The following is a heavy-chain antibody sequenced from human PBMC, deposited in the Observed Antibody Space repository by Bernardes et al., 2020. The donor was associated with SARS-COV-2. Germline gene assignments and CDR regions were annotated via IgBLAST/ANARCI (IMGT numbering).Heavy chain of an antibody. J-gene: IGHJ4*02. V-gene: IGHV4-34*01. CDR1: GGSFSGYY. CDR2: INHSGST. Sequence: SETLSLTCAVYGGSFSGYYWSWIRQPPGKGLEWIGEINHSGSTNYNPSLKSRVTISVDTSKNQFSLKLSSVTAADTAVYYCAGGHGRRWLNYWGQGTLVTVSS. CDR3: AGGHGRRWLNY. D-gene: IGHD1-1*01.